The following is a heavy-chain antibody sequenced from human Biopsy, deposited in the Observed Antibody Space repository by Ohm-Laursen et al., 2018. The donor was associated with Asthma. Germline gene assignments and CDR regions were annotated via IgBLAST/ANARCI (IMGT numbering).Heavy chain of an antibody. CDR1: GYTFINYA. J-gene: IGHJ3*02. CDR2: INAGNGNT. V-gene: IGHV1-3*01. D-gene: IGHD3-9*01. CDR3: ARTYYDFLTGQVNDAFAM. Sequence: GESLRISCKVSGYTFINYAIHWVRQAPGQRLEWMGWINAGNGNTKYSQKFQGRVTISRDTSANTAYMDLSSLRSEDTAVYYCARTYYDFLTGQVNDAFAMWGQGTMVTVSS.